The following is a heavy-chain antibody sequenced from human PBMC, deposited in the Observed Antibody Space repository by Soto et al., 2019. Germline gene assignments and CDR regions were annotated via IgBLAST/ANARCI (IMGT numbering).Heavy chain of an antibody. CDR1: GFTFSNSW. CDR3: AIVDCTTVDCSG. V-gene: IGHV3-74*01. CDR2: INGDGST. D-gene: IGHD6-19*01. Sequence: GGSLRLSCAASGFTFSNSWMHWVRQAPGKGLMWVSRINGDGSTNYADSVKGRFTISRDNAKNTLYLQMNSLRVEDTAVYYCAIVDCTTVDCSGWGRGTLVTVSS. J-gene: IGHJ4*02.